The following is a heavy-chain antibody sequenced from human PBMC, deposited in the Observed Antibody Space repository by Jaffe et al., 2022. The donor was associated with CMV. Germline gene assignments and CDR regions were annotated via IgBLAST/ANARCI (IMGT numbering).Heavy chain of an antibody. Sequence: QVTLKESGPVLVKPTETLTLTCTVSGFSLSNARMGVSWIRQPPGKALEWLAHIFSNDEKSYSTSLKSRLTISKDTSKSQVVLTMTNMDPVDTATYYCARIPLERWFGTMPVFGPHYYYYYMDVWGKGTTVTVSS. CDR1: GFSLSNARMG. D-gene: IGHD3-10*01. CDR2: IFSNDEK. V-gene: IGHV2-26*01. J-gene: IGHJ6*03. CDR3: ARIPLERWFGTMPVFGPHYYYYYMDV.